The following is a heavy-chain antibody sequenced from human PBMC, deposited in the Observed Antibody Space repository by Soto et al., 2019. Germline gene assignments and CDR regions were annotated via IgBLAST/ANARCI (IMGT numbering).Heavy chain of an antibody. D-gene: IGHD3-3*01. V-gene: IGHV4-4*07. J-gene: IGHJ5*02. CDR1: GGAISGYY. Sequence: QVHLQESGPGLVKPSETLSLTCTVSGGAISGYYWSWIRQPAGKVLEWIGRIYSSGGTKYNPSLKSRVDMSLDMSKNQLSLRLNSVTAADTAVYFCARGQRFSDSFDPWGQGTLVTVSS. CDR2: IYSSGGT. CDR3: ARGQRFSDSFDP.